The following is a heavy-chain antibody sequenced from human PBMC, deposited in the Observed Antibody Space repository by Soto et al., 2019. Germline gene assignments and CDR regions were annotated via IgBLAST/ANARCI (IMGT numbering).Heavy chain of an antibody. CDR3: ARGLRPVAY. J-gene: IGHJ4*02. Sequence: QVQLQESGPGLVKPSQALSLTCTVSGGSISNGSYYWSWIRQHPGKGLEWIGYIYYTGSTYYNPSLKSRVTMSLDTSKNQFSLKLSSVTAADTAVYYCARGLRPVAYWGQGTLVTVSS. CDR2: IYYTGST. D-gene: IGHD4-17*01. CDR1: GGSISNGSYY. V-gene: IGHV4-31*03.